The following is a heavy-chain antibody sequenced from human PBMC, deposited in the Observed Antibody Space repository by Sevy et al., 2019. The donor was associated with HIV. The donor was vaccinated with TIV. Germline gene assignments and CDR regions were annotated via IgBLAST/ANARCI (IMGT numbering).Heavy chain of an antibody. CDR3: ARDPRHISGWYNWFDP. J-gene: IGHJ5*02. D-gene: IGHD6-19*01. CDR1: GFSVSDNY. CDR2: IYGGGTI. Sequence: GGSLRLSCAASGFSVSDNYMSWVRQAPGKGLEWVSVIYGGGTIYYGDSVEGRFTISRDNSRNTLYLQMDSLRAEDTAEYYSARDPRHISGWYNWFDPWGQGTLVTVSS. V-gene: IGHV3-53*01.